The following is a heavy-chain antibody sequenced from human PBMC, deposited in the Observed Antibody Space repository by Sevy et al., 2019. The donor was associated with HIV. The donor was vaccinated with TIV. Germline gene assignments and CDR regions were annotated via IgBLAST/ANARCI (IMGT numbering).Heavy chain of an antibody. CDR2: IKQDGSEK. CDR3: ARASDIVVVPAAIFGWFDP. D-gene: IGHD2-2*02. CDR1: GFTFSSYW. Sequence: GGSLRLSCAASGFTFSSYWMSWVRQAPGKGLEWVANIKQDGSEKYYVDSVKDRFTISRDNTKNSLYLQMNSLRAEDTAVYYCARASDIVVVPAAIFGWFDPWGQGTLVTVSS. J-gene: IGHJ5*02. V-gene: IGHV3-7*01.